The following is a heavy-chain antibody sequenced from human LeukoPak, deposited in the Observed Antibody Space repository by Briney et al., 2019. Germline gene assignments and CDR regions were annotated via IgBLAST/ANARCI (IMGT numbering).Heavy chain of an antibody. V-gene: IGHV4-38-2*02. CDR1: GYSISSGYY. CDR2: IYYSGST. J-gene: IGHJ3*02. CDR3: ARESGRITIFGVAQGGAFDI. D-gene: IGHD3-3*01. Sequence: SETLSLTCTVSGYSISSGYYWGWIRQPPGKGLEWIGSIYYSGSTYYNPSLKSRVTISVDTSKNQFSLKLSSVTAADTAVYYCARESGRITIFGVAQGGAFDIWGQGTMVTASS.